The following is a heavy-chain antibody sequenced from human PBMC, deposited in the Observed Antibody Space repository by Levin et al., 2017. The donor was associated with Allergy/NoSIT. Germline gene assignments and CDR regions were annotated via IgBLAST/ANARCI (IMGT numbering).Heavy chain of an antibody. D-gene: IGHD1-1*01. CDR2: INPNSGGT. Sequence: GESLKISCKASGYTFTGYYMHWVRQAPGQGLEWMGWINPNSGGTNYAQKFQGRVTMTRDTSISTAYMELSRLRSDDTAVYYCASQVPTDDQDWNDGWFDPWGQGTLVTVSS. CDR1: GYTFTGYY. CDR3: ASQVPTDDQDWNDGWFDP. V-gene: IGHV1-2*02. J-gene: IGHJ5*02.